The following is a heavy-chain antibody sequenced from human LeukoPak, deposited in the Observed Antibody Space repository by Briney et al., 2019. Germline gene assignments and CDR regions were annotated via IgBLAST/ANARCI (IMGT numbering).Heavy chain of an antibody. D-gene: IGHD1-26*01. J-gene: IGHJ5*02. Sequence: SETLSLTCTVSGGSISTSNYYWGWIRQPPGKGLEWIGNIFYSGSTYYSPSLRSRVTISLDTSRNQFSLKLNSVTAADTAVYYCARVLGNNWFDPWGQGTLVTVSS. CDR1: GGSISTSNYY. CDR3: ARVLGNNWFDP. CDR2: IFYSGST. V-gene: IGHV4-39*07.